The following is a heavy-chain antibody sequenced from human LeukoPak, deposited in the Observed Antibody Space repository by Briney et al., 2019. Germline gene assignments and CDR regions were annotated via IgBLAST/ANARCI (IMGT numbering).Heavy chain of an antibody. CDR2: ITSSSTLI. V-gene: IGHV3-48*02. J-gene: IGHJ3*02. Sequence: HPGGSLRRSCAASGFTFSSYSMNWVRQAPGKGLEWVSYITSSSTLIYYADSVKGRFAISRDNAKTSLYLQMNSLRDEDTALYYCARDSDYHNAFDIWGQGTMVTVSS. D-gene: IGHD4-17*01. CDR1: GFTFSSYS. CDR3: ARDSDYHNAFDI.